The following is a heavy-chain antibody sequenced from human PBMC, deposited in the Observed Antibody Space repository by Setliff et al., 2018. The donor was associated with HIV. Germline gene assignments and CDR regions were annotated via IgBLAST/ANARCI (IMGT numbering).Heavy chain of an antibody. D-gene: IGHD1-26*01. CDR2: IHYSGSF. Sequence: PSETLSLTCTVSGGSLRLSCITSGFTFGDYAMTWVRQAPGKGLEWIGTIHYSGSFVYSPSLKSRVSISLDTSKNQFSLKLSSVTAADTAVYYCARDASYSGSYYERAFDIWGQGTMVTVSS. CDR3: ARDASYSGSYYERAFDI. J-gene: IGHJ3*02. CDR1: GGSLRLSCITSGFTFGDYA. V-gene: IGHV4-61*08.